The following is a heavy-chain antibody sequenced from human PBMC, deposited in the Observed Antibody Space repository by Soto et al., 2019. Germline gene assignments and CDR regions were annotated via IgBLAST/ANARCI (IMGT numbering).Heavy chain of an antibody. CDR2: IYWDDDK. CDR3: AHTPARIAAADNFDY. V-gene: IGHV2-5*02. Sequence: QITLKESGPPLVKPTQTLTLTCTFSGFSLSTSGVGVGWIRQPPGKALEWLALIYWDDDKRYSPSLKSRLTITKDTSKNQVVLTMTNMDPVDTATYYCAHTPARIAAADNFDYWGQGTLVTVSS. J-gene: IGHJ4*02. CDR1: GFSLSTSGVG. D-gene: IGHD6-13*01.